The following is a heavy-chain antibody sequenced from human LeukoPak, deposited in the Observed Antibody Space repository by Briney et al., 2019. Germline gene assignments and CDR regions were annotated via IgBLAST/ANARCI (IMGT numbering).Heavy chain of an antibody. CDR3: ARHDDSSGYYPRRFDY. V-gene: IGHV5-51*01. J-gene: IGHJ4*02. CDR2: IYPGDSDT. CDR1: GYSFTSYW. Sequence: KTGESLQISCKGSGYSFTSYWIAWVRQMPGKGLEWMGIIYPGDSDTRYSPSFQGQVTISADKSITTAYLQWSSLKASDTAIYYCARHDDSSGYYPRRFDYWGQGTLVTVSS. D-gene: IGHD3-22*01.